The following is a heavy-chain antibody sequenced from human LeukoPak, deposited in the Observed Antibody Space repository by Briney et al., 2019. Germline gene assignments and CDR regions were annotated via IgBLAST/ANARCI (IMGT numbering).Heavy chain of an antibody. CDR2: ITTNGGRT. J-gene: IGHJ1*01. CDR3: AIMHGYYDGTGYWVQ. D-gene: IGHD3-22*01. CDR1: GFTFASYG. V-gene: IGHV3-23*01. Sequence: GGSLRLSCAASGFTFASYGMSWVRQAPGKGLEWVSFITTNGGRTSYADSVEGRFTISRDNPRNTLYMQMNSLRDEDTVVYYCAIMHGYYDGTGYWVQWGQGTPVTVSS.